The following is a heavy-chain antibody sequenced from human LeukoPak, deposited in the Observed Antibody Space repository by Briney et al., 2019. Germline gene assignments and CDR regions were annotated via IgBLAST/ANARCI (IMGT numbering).Heavy chain of an antibody. CDR2: INPNSGGT. CDR1: GYTFTGYY. Sequence: ASVKVSCKASGYTFTGYYMHWVRQAPGQGLEWMGWINPNSGGTNYAQKFQGRVTMTRDTSISTAYMELSRLRSDDTAVYYCARVKPYYDTLVQAFDIWGQGTMVTVSS. CDR3: ARVKPYYDTLVQAFDI. D-gene: IGHD3-9*01. J-gene: IGHJ3*02. V-gene: IGHV1-2*02.